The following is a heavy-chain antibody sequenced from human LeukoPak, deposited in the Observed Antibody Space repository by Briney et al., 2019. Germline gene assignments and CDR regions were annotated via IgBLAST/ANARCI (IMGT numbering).Heavy chain of an antibody. CDR1: GFTFSSYW. Sequence: TGGSLRLSCAASGFTFSSYWMNWVRQAPGKGLVWVSRINIDGTSTSYADSVKGRFTISRDNAKNTLYLQMNSLRAEDTAVYYCAREKEAPGVGVVVIRDYYYMDVWGKGTTVTVSS. V-gene: IGHV3-74*01. J-gene: IGHJ6*03. D-gene: IGHD3-22*01. CDR2: INIDGTST. CDR3: AREKEAPGVGVVVIRDYYYMDV.